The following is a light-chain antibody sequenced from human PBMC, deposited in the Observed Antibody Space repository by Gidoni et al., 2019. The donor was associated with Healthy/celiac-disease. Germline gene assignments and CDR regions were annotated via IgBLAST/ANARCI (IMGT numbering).Light chain of an antibody. CDR2: GAS. CDR3: QQYNNWPPRYT. J-gene: IGKJ2*01. CDR1: QSVSSN. Sequence: EIVMTQSPATLSVSPGEKATLSCRASQSVSSNLAWYQQKPVQAPRLLIYGASTRATGSPARFSGSWSGTEFTLTISSLQSEDFAVYYCQQYNNWPPRYTFGQXTKLEIK. V-gene: IGKV3-15*01.